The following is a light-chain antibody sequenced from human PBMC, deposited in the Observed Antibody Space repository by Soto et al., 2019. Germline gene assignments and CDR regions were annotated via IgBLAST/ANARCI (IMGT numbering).Light chain of an antibody. CDR1: SSVVGGYNY. V-gene: IGLV2-8*01. J-gene: IGLJ1*01. CDR2: EVI. Sequence: QSALTQPPSASGSPGQSVTISCTGTSSVVGGYNYVSWYQQHPGKAPKLMIYEVIKRPSGVPDRFSGSKSGNTASLTVSGLQAEDEADYYCTSYAASNNYVFGTGTKVTVL. CDR3: TSYAASNNYV.